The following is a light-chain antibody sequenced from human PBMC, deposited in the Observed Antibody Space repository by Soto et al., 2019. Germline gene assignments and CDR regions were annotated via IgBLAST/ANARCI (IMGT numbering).Light chain of an antibody. Sequence: QSVLTQPPSASGTPGQRVTIPCSGSSSNIGSNTVNWYQQLPGTAPKLLIYSNNQRPSGVPDRFSGSKSGTSASLAFSGLQSEDEADYYCAAWDDSLNGLVFGGGTQLTVL. CDR2: SNN. V-gene: IGLV1-44*01. CDR1: SSNIGSNT. J-gene: IGLJ2*01. CDR3: AAWDDSLNGLV.